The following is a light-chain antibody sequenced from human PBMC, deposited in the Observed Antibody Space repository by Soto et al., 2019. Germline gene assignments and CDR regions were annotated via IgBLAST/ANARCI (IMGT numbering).Light chain of an antibody. J-gene: IGLJ2*01. CDR1: NSDVGGYNS. V-gene: IGLV2-14*01. CDR3: ISYTSSSPL. CDR2: EVS. Sequence: QSALTQPASVSGSPGQSITISCTGINSDVGGYNSVSWYQQHPGKAPKVMIYEVSNRPSGVSHRFSGSKSGNTASLTISGLQAEDEADYYCISYTSSSPLFSGGTKLTVL.